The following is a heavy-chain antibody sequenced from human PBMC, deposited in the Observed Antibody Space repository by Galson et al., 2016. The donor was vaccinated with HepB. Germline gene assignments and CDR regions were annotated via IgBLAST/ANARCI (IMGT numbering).Heavy chain of an antibody. V-gene: IGHV3-15*01. CDR1: GFTFSPYW. D-gene: IGHD2-2*02. CDR3: ATDVPYTGGGALYI. Sequence: FLRLSCAASGFTFSPYWMSWVRQAPGKGLEWVGHIKSKVHGGTTDYAAPVKGRFTISRDDSKDTLYLQMNSLNTEDTATYYCATDVPYTGGGALYIWGQGTTVTVSS. CDR2: IKSKVHGGTT. J-gene: IGHJ3*02.